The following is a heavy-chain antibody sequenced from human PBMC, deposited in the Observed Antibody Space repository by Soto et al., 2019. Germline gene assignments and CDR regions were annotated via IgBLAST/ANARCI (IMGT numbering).Heavy chain of an antibody. V-gene: IGHV3-23*01. J-gene: IGHJ6*02. CDR1: GFTFSSYA. CDR2: ISGSGGST. D-gene: IGHD6-13*01. CDR3: AKDPSIAAAGYYYYYGMDV. Sequence: GGSLRLSCAASGFTFSSYAMSWVRQAPGKGLEWVSAISGSGGSTYYADSVKGRFTISRDNSKNTLYLQMNSLRAEDTAVYYCAKDPSIAAAGYYYYYGMDVWGQGTTVTVSS.